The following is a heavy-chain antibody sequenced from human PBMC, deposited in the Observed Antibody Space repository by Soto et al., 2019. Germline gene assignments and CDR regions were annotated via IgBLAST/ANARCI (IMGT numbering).Heavy chain of an antibody. D-gene: IGHD2-2*01. Sequence: ASVKVSCKASGYTFTSYAMHWVRQAPGQRLEWMGWINAGNGNTKYSQKFQGRVTITRDTSASTVYMELSSLRSEDTAVYYCARVYCSSTSCSYYYGMDVWGQGTTVTVSS. CDR2: INAGNGNT. J-gene: IGHJ6*02. CDR3: ARVYCSSTSCSYYYGMDV. CDR1: GYTFTSYA. V-gene: IGHV1-3*01.